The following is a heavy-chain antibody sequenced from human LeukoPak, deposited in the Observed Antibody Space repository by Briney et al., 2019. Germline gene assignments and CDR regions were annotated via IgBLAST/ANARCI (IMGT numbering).Heavy chain of an antibody. CDR2: IKQDGSEK. V-gene: IGHV3-7*01. Sequence: PGGSLRLSCAASGFTFSSYWMSWVRQAPGKGLEWVANIKQDGSEKFYVDSVKGRFTISRDNAKNSLFLQMNSLRAEDTAVYCCASIDWQLGRGPHFDYWGQGTLVTVPS. J-gene: IGHJ4*02. D-gene: IGHD6-6*01. CDR3: ASIDWQLGRGPHFDY. CDR1: GFTFSSYW.